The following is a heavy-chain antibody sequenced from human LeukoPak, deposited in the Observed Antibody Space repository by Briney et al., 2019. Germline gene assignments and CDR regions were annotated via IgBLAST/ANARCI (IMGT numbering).Heavy chain of an antibody. Sequence: GASLQISCKGSGSCFTSYWIGWVRPLPGKGLESMGIIYPGDSDTRYSPSFQGQVTISADKSISTAYLQWSSLKASETAMYYCARRGYDSSGYYPPTDYFDYWGQGTLVTVSS. J-gene: IGHJ4*02. D-gene: IGHD3-22*01. CDR3: ARRGYDSSGYYPPTDYFDY. CDR2: IYPGDSDT. CDR1: GSCFTSYW. V-gene: IGHV5-51*01.